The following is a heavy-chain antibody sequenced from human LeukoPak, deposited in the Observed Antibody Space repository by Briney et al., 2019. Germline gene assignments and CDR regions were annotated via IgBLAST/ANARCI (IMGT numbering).Heavy chain of an antibody. CDR2: ISGSGGST. V-gene: IGHV3-23*01. J-gene: IGHJ6*03. CDR1: GFTFSSYA. CDR3: AKGQWFNTTYSSGWYEGYYMDV. Sequence: GGSLRLSCAASGFTFSSYAMSWVRQAPGKGLEWVSAISGSGGSTYYADSVKGRFTISRDNSKNTLYLQMNSLRAEDTAVYYCAKGQWFNTTYSSGWYEGYYMDVWGKGTTVTVSS. D-gene: IGHD6-19*01.